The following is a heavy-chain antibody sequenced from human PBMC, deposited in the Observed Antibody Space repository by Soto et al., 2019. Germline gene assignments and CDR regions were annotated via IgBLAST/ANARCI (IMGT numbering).Heavy chain of an antibody. J-gene: IGHJ4*02. Sequence: SETLSLTCTVSGGSVSSGSYYWSWIRQPPGKGLECIGYIYYSGSTNYNPSLKSRVTISVDTSKNQLSLKLTSVTAADTAVYYCARDKITGLFDYWGQGTLVTVSS. CDR2: IYYSGST. D-gene: IGHD2-8*02. CDR3: ARDKITGLFDY. V-gene: IGHV4-61*01. CDR1: GGSVSSGSYY.